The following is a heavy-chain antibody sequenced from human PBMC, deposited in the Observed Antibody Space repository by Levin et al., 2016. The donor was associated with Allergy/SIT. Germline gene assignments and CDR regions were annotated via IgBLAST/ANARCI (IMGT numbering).Heavy chain of an antibody. D-gene: IGHD3-10*01. CDR1: GGSISSSSYY. J-gene: IGHJ6*02. CDR2: IYYSGST. V-gene: IGHV4-39*01. Sequence: SETLSLTCTVSGGSISSSSYYWGWIRQPPGKGLEWIGSIYYSGSTYYNPSLKSRVTISVDTSKNQFSLKLSSVTAADTAVYYCARHRSSMVRGVDYYGMDVWGQGTTVTVSS. CDR3: ARHRSSMVRGVDYYGMDV.